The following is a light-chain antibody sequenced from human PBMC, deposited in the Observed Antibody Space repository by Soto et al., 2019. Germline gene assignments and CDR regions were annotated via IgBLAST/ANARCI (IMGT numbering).Light chain of an antibody. CDR2: GAS. V-gene: IGKV3-20*01. Sequence: EIVLTQSPGTLSLSPGERATLSCRASQSVASNYLAWYQQKPGQAPRLLIYGASSMATGIPDRFSGSGSGTDFTLTVSRLEPDDFAVYYCQPYCNTTRTFGQGTKVEIK. CDR3: QPYCNTTRT. CDR1: QSVASNY. J-gene: IGKJ1*01.